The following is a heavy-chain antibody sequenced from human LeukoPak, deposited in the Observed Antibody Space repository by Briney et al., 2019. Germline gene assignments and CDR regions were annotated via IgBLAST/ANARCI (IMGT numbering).Heavy chain of an antibody. V-gene: IGHV3-23*01. D-gene: IGHD4-17*01. CDR2: ISGSGGST. CDR1: GFTFSSYA. Sequence: HPGGSLRLSCAASGFTFSSYAMSWVRQAPGKGLEWVSAISGSGGSTYYADSVKGRFTISRDNAKNSLYLQMNSLRDEDTAVYYCAASVHDYGDYVSGAFDIWGQGTMVTVSS. J-gene: IGHJ3*02. CDR3: AASVHDYGDYVSGAFDI.